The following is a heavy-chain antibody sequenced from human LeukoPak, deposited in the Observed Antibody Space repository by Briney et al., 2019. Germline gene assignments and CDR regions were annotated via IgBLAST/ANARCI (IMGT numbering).Heavy chain of an antibody. D-gene: IGHD3-16*02. CDR2: IYDSGST. Sequence: PSETLSLTCAVSGGSISSYYWSWIRQPPGKGLEWIGYIYDSGSTNYNPSLKSRVTISVDTSKNPFSLKLSSVTAADTAVYYCARGAYYYVWGGYRYGAFDIWGQGTMVTVSS. J-gene: IGHJ3*02. V-gene: IGHV4-59*01. CDR3: ARGAYYYVWGGYRYGAFDI. CDR1: GGSISSYY.